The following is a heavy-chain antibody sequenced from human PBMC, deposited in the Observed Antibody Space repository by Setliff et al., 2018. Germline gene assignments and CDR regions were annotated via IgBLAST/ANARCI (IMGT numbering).Heavy chain of an antibody. Sequence: GGSLRLSCAASGFTFSSYSMNWVRQAPGKGLEWVSYISSSSSTIYYADSVKGRFTISRDNAKNFLYLQMNSLRAEDTAFYHCALFGDRDTFDTWGQGTMVTVSS. CDR1: GFTFSSYS. V-gene: IGHV3-48*04. J-gene: IGHJ3*02. D-gene: IGHD3-16*01. CDR2: ISSSSSTI. CDR3: ALFGDRDTFDT.